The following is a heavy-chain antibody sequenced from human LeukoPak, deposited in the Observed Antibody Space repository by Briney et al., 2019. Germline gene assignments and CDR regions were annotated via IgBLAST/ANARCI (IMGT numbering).Heavy chain of an antibody. V-gene: IGHV4-61*02. J-gene: IGHJ6*02. CDR1: GDSISSGSLY. D-gene: IGHD6-19*01. CDR3: ARDKQWLIQDYHYGMDV. Sequence: SQTLSLTCTVSGDSISSGSLYWSWIRQPAGKGLEWIGRVHSSGTTNYNPALKSRGTISLDTSKNQFSLKMSSVTAADTAVYYCARDKQWLIQDYHYGMDVWGQGTTVTVSS. CDR2: VHSSGTT.